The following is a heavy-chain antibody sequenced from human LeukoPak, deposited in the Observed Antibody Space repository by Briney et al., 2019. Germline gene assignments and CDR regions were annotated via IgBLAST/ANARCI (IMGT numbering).Heavy chain of an antibody. CDR3: AAVPAAMENNWFDP. V-gene: IGHV4-59*01. CDR1: GGSISSYY. D-gene: IGHD2-2*01. CDR2: IYYSGST. Sequence: SETLSLTCTVSGGSISSYYWSWIRQPPGKGLEWIGYIYYSGSTNYNPSLKSRVTISVDTSKNQFSPKLSSVTAADTAVYYCAAVPAAMENNWFDPWGQGTLVTVSS. J-gene: IGHJ5*02.